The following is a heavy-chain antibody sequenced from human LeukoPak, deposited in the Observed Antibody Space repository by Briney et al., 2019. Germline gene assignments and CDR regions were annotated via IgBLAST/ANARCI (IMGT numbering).Heavy chain of an antibody. Sequence: QPGGSLRLSCAASGFTFSSYAMSWVRQAPGKGLEWVSAISGSGGSTYYADSVKGRFTISRDNSKNTLYLQMNSLRAEDTAVYYCASRLSIAAAGKSSAFDIWGQGTMVTVSS. CDR3: ASRLSIAAAGKSSAFDI. V-gene: IGHV3-23*01. CDR2: ISGSGGST. J-gene: IGHJ3*02. CDR1: GFTFSSYA. D-gene: IGHD6-13*01.